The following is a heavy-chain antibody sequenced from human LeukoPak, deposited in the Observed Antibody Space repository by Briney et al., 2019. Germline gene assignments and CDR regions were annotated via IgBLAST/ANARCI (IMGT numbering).Heavy chain of an antibody. V-gene: IGHV6-1*01. CDR2: TYYRSKWYN. Sequence: SQTLSLTCAISGDSVSSNSAAWNWIRQSPSRGLEWLGRTYYRSKWYNDYAVSVKSRITINPDTSKNQFSLKLSSVTAADTAVYYCARGHAYCGGDCYPILLNWFDPWGQGTLVTVSS. J-gene: IGHJ5*02. CDR3: ARGHAYCGGDCYPILLNWFDP. D-gene: IGHD2-21*02. CDR1: GDSVSSNSAA.